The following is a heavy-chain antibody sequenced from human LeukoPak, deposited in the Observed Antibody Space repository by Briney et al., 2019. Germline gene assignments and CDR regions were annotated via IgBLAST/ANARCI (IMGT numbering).Heavy chain of an antibody. Sequence: PSETLSLTCTVSGGSISSSSYYWGWIRQPPGKGLEWIGSIYYSGSTYYNPSLKSRVTISVDTSKNQFSLKLSSVTAADTAVYYCARRLRYYDSSGYNYWGQGTLVTVSS. CDR2: IYYSGST. CDR3: ARRLRYYDSSGYNY. D-gene: IGHD3-22*01. CDR1: GGSISSSSYY. V-gene: IGHV4-39*07. J-gene: IGHJ4*02.